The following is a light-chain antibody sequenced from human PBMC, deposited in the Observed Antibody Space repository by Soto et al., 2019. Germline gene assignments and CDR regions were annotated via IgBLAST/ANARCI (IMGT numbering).Light chain of an antibody. CDR2: GAS. Sequence: EIVLTQSPGTLSLSPGERATLSCRASQSVSSSYLAWYQQKPGQAPRLLIYGASSRATGIPDRFSGSGSGTDFTLTLSRLEPEDFAVYYCQQYRSSPFTFGPGTKVDIK. V-gene: IGKV3-20*01. CDR1: QSVSSSY. CDR3: QQYRSSPFT. J-gene: IGKJ3*01.